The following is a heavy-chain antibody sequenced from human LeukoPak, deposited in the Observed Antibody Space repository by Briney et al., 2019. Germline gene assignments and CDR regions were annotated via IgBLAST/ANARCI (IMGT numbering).Heavy chain of an antibody. CDR3: AAGERRYYFDY. CDR2: IYYNGNT. J-gene: IGHJ4*02. CDR1: GDSVSSSRYY. D-gene: IGHD3-16*01. V-gene: IGHV4-39*07. Sequence: SETLSLTCTVSGDSVSSSRYYWGWIRQPPGKGLGWIGNIYYNGNTYDNPSLKSRVTMSVDTSKNQFSLKLNSVTAADTAVYYCAAGERRYYFDYWGQGTLVTVSS.